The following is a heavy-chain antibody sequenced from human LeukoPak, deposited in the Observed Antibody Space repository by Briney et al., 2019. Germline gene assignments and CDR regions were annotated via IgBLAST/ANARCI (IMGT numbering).Heavy chain of an antibody. J-gene: IGHJ5*02. CDR2: INSDGRST. V-gene: IGHV3-74*01. CDR1: GFTFSSYW. Sequence: GGSLRLSCVASGFTFSSYWMHWVRQAPGKGLVWVSHINSDGRSTTYADSVKGRFTISRDNAKNTLYLQMNSLRAEDTAVYYCARTGIAARPTVWFDPWGQEPWSPSPQ. D-gene: IGHD6-6*01. CDR3: ARTGIAARPTVWFDP.